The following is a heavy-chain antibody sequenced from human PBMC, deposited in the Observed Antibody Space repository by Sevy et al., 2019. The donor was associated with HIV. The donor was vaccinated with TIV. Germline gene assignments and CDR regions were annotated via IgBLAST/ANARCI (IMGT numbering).Heavy chain of an antibody. D-gene: IGHD3-9*01. CDR3: ARDLTQYYDILTGYSRGSMDV. CDR2: ISYDGSNK. J-gene: IGHJ6*02. V-gene: IGHV3-30*04. Sequence: GGSLRLSCAASGFTFSSYAMHWVRQAPGKGLEWVAVISYDGSNKYYADSVKGRFTISRDNSKNTLYLQMNSLRAEDTAVYYCARDLTQYYDILTGYSRGSMDVWGQGTTVTVSS. CDR1: GFTFSSYA.